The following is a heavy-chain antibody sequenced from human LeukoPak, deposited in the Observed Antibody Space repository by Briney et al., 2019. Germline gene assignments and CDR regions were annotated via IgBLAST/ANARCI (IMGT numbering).Heavy chain of an antibody. D-gene: IGHD3-16*01. CDR1: GFTFRDYW. J-gene: IGHJ6*02. CDR2: INQDGSEK. CDR3: ASASTGRGGMGV. V-gene: IGHV3-7*01. Sequence: GGSLRLSCAASGFTFRDYWMSWVRRAPGKGREWVANINQDGSEKYYVSSVRGRFTISRDHAKNSVSLQMNSLRAEDTAVYSCASASTGRGGMGVWGQGTTVTVSS.